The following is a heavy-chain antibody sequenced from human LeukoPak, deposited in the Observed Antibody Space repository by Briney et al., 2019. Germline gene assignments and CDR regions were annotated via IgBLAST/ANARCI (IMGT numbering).Heavy chain of an antibody. Sequence: ASVKVSCKASGGTFSSYAISWVRQAPGQGLEWMGWISAYNGNTNYAQKLQGRVTMTTDTSTSTAYMELRSLRSDDTAVYYCATRVTDVDTAMVDLDYWGQGTLVTVSS. V-gene: IGHV1-18*01. CDR2: ISAYNGNT. D-gene: IGHD5-18*01. CDR3: ATRVTDVDTAMVDLDY. J-gene: IGHJ4*02. CDR1: GGTFSSYA.